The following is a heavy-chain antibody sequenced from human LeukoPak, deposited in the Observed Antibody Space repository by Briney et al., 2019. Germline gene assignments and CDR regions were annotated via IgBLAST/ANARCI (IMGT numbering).Heavy chain of an antibody. CDR1: GYSISSSYY. CDR3: ARAGYSYGYVDY. V-gene: IGHV4-38-2*02. CDR2: IYYSGST. D-gene: IGHD5-18*01. Sequence: SETLSLTCTVSGYSISSSYYWGWIRQPPGKGLEWIGSIYYSGSTWSSLKSRVTISIDTSKNKFSLKLSSVTAADTAVYYCARAGYSYGYVDYWGQGTLVTVSS. J-gene: IGHJ4*02.